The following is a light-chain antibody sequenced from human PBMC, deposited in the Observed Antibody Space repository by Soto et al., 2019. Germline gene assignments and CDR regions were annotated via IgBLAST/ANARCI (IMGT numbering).Light chain of an antibody. J-gene: IGKJ1*01. CDR1: QSISLS. Sequence: DIQMTQSPSTLSASVGDRVTITCRASQSISLSLAWHQQKPGKAPKPLMYKASSLESGAPSSFSGSGSGTEFTLTISSLQPDDFATYYCQQYRYFPWTFGQGTKVEIK. V-gene: IGKV1-5*03. CDR2: KAS. CDR3: QQYRYFPWT.